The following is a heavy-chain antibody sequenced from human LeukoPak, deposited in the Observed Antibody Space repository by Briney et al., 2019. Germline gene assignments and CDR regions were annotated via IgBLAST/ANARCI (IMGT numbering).Heavy chain of an antibody. V-gene: IGHV4-59*12. CDR2: IDYSGST. CDR1: GGSISSYF. Sequence: ASETLSLTCTVSGGSISSYFWSWIRQPPGKGLEWIGYIDYSGSTNYNPSLKSRVTISVDTSKNQFSLKLSSVTAADTAVYYCAREGRSSTPGYWGQGTLVTVSS. CDR3: AREGRSSTPGY. D-gene: IGHD2-15*01. J-gene: IGHJ4*01.